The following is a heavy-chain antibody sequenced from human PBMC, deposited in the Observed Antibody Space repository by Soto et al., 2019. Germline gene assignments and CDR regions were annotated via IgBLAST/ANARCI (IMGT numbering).Heavy chain of an antibody. J-gene: IGHJ4*02. D-gene: IGHD1-26*01. CDR1: VFPFGANA. CDR3: ATEMGATQGPFDN. CDR2: LSNTGRRT. V-gene: IGHV3-23*01. Sequence: LRLSCVVSVFPFGANAMSWVRQAPGKGLEWVSGLSNTGRRTSYADSVKGRFNISRGNSENTVYLQMNSLRVEDTAVYYCATEMGATQGPFDNWGQGTMVTVYS.